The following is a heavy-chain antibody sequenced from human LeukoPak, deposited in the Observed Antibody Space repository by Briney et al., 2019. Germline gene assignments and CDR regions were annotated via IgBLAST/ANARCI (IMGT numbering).Heavy chain of an antibody. D-gene: IGHD2-15*01. CDR1: GDSISSSY. Sequence: SETLSLTCTVSGDSISSSYWSWIRQPPGKGLEWIGYVFHTGDTNSNPSLKSRVTVSLETSKRQVSLRLTSVTAADTAVYYCARHPFATPFDRWGRGILVTVSS. CDR3: ARHPFATPFDR. V-gene: IGHV4-59*08. J-gene: IGHJ5*02. CDR2: VFHTGDT.